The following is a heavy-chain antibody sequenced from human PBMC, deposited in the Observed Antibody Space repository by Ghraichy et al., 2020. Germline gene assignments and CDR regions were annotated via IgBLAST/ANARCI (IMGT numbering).Heavy chain of an antibody. CDR3: ARSAKTYYDILTGYDPLREYAFDI. Sequence: SETLSLTCTVSGGSISSYYWSWIRQPPGKGLEWIGYIYYSGSTNYNPSLKSRVTISVDTSKNQFSLKLSSVTAADTAVYYCARSAKTYYDILTGYDPLREYAFDIWGQGTMVTVSS. CDR1: GGSISSYY. CDR2: IYYSGST. V-gene: IGHV4-59*08. D-gene: IGHD3-9*01. J-gene: IGHJ3*02.